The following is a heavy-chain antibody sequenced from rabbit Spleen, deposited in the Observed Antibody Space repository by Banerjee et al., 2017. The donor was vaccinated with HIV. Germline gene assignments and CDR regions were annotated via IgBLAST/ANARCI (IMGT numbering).Heavy chain of an antibody. CDR1: GFSFSSSYY. J-gene: IGHJ4*01. D-gene: IGHD4-2*01. CDR3: ARAERSCWWGFDL. Sequence: QSLEESGGDLVKPGASLTLTCTASGFSFSSSYYMCWVRQAPGKGLEWSACIYTGSISSTYYATWAKGRFTISKTSSTTVDLKMTSLTAADTATYFCARAERSCWWGFDLWGPGTLVTVS. V-gene: IGHV1S40*01. CDR2: IYTGSISST.